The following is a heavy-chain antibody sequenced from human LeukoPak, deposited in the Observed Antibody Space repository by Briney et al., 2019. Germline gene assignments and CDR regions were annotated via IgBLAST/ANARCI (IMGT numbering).Heavy chain of an antibody. CDR2: IIPIFGTA. CDR1: GGTFSSYA. J-gene: IGHJ6*02. Sequence: SVKVSCKASGGTFSSYAISWVRQAPGQGLEWMGGIIPIFGTANYAQKFQGRVTITADESTSTAYMELRSLRSEDTAVYYCARDRRLRVRGASSVDYGMDVWGQGTTVTVSS. V-gene: IGHV1-69*13. D-gene: IGHD3-10*01. CDR3: ARDRRLRVRGASSVDYGMDV.